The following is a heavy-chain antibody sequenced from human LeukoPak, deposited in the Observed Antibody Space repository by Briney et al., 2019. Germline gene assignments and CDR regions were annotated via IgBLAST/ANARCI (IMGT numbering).Heavy chain of an antibody. J-gene: IGHJ3*02. CDR2: IYYSGST. CDR1: GGSISSYY. Sequence: SETLSLTCTVSGGSISSYYWSWIRQPPGKGLEWIGYIYYSGSTNYNPSLKSRVTISVDTSKNQFSLKLSSVTAADTAVYYCARERSGSGRDAFDIWGQGTMVTVSS. D-gene: IGHD3-10*01. CDR3: ARERSGSGRDAFDI. V-gene: IGHV4-59*01.